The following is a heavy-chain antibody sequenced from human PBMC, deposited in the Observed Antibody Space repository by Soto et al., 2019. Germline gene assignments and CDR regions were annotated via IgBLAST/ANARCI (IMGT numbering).Heavy chain of an antibody. Sequence: GGSLRLSCAASGFTFDDYTMHWVRQAPGKGLEWVSLISWDGGSTYYADSVKGRFTISRDNSKNSLYLQMNSLRTEDTALYYCAKDMDSSGYYGYFDYWGQGTLVTVSS. D-gene: IGHD3-22*01. CDR3: AKDMDSSGYYGYFDY. CDR2: ISWDGGST. J-gene: IGHJ4*02. CDR1: GFTFDDYT. V-gene: IGHV3-43*01.